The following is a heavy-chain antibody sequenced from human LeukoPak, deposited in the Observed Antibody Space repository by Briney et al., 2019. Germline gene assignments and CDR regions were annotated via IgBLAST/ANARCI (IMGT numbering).Heavy chain of an antibody. V-gene: IGHV4-34*01. D-gene: IGHD6-13*01. J-gene: IGHJ5*02. CDR1: GGSFSGYY. CDR2: INHSGST. Sequence: PSETLSLTCAVYGGSFSGYYWSWIRQPPGKGLEWIGEINHSGSTNYNPSLKSRVTISVDTSKNQFSLKLSSVTAADTAVYYCARGAYSSSWDHTTRLYNWFDPWGQGTLVTVSS. CDR3: ARGAYSSSWDHTTRLYNWFDP.